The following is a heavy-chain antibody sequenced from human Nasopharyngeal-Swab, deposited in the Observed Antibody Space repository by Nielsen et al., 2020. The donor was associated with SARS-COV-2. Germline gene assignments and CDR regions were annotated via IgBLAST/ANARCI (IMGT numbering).Heavy chain of an antibody. CDR2: ISSSSSYI. J-gene: IGHJ6*02. Sequence: GGSLRLSCAASGFTFSSYSMNWVRQAPGKGLEWVSSISSSSSYIYYADSVKGRFTISRDNAKNSLYLQMNSLRAEDTAVYYCARDQGDTTIFGVVISGYYYYGMDVWGQGTTVTVSS. CDR3: ARDQGDTTIFGVVISGYYYYGMDV. CDR1: GFTFSSYS. D-gene: IGHD3-3*01. V-gene: IGHV3-21*01.